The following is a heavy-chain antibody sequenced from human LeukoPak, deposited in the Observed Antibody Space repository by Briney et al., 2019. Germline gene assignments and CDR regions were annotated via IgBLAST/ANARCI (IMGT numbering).Heavy chain of an antibody. CDR1: GFTFTSFA. J-gene: IGHJ4*02. Sequence: GGSLRHSCAASGFTFTSFAMTWVREAPGKGLEWVSAISGSGGATYYADSVKGRFTISRDNSKNTLYLQMDSLRAEDTAVYYCAKDRTRLDYWGQGTLVTVSS. CDR2: ISGSGGAT. V-gene: IGHV3-23*01. CDR3: AKDRTRLDY.